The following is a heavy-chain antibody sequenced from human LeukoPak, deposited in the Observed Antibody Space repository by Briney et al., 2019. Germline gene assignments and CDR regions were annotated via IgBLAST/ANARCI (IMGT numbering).Heavy chain of an antibody. CDR1: GYTFNTYG. Sequence: ASVKVSCKASGYTFNTYGITWVRQAPGQGLEWMGRISAYNGNTNYAQKVQGRVTRTTDTFTNTAYMDLRSLRSDDTAVYYCAREAEQQLVLDYWGQGTLVTVSS. J-gene: IGHJ4*02. D-gene: IGHD6-13*01. CDR2: ISAYNGNT. CDR3: AREAEQQLVLDY. V-gene: IGHV1-18*01.